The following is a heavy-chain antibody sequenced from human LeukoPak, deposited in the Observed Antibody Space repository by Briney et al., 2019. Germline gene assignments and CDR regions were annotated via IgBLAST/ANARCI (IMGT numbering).Heavy chain of an antibody. CDR3: AKATGSYPSNPFDY. CDR2: ISGGGEGT. D-gene: IGHD1-26*01. Sequence: GGSLRLSCAASGFTFSNYAMNWVRQAPGKGLEWVSGISGGGEGTFYADSVKGWFTISRDISKSTLFLQMNSLRVEDTAVYYCAKATGSYPSNPFDYWGQGTLVTVSS. CDR1: GFTFSNYA. J-gene: IGHJ4*02. V-gene: IGHV3-23*01.